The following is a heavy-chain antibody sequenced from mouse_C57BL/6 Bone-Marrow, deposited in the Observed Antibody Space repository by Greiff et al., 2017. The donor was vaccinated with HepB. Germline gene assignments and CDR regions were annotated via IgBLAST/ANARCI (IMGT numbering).Heavy chain of an antibody. CDR3: ASYYYGSSSPPQNYAMDY. Sequence: QVQLKESGPGLVQPSQSLSITCTVSGFSLTSYGVHWVRQSPGKGLEWLGVIWSGGSTDYNAAFISRLSISKDNSKSQVFFKMNSLQADDTAIYYCASYYYGSSSPPQNYAMDYWGQGTSVTVSS. J-gene: IGHJ4*01. V-gene: IGHV2-2*01. CDR1: GFSLTSYG. D-gene: IGHD1-1*01. CDR2: IWSGGST.